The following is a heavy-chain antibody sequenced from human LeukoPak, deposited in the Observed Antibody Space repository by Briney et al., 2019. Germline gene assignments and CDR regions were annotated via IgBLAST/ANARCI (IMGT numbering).Heavy chain of an antibody. D-gene: IGHD2-2*01. J-gene: IGHJ5*02. CDR2: IYYSGGT. Sequence: KPSATLPLTCTASGGSTSSYNWSWIRHPPGKGLGWSRFIYYSGGTSYDPSLKSRVTISVDTSKNQFSLKLSSVTAADTAVYYCARASPFIGVVPAAIWFDPWGQGTLVTVSS. CDR3: ARASPFIGVVPAAIWFDP. CDR1: GGSTSSYN. V-gene: IGHV4-59*01.